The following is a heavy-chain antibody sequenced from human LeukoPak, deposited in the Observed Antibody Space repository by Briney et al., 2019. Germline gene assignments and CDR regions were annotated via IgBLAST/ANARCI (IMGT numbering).Heavy chain of an antibody. D-gene: IGHD6-6*01. Sequence: GGSLRLSCAASGFTFSDYYMSWIRQAPGKGLEWVSYISSSGSTIYYADSVKGRFTISRDNAKNSLYLQMYSLRAEDTAVYYCARSTYSSSWGDYYYYYYMDVWGKGTTVTVSS. CDR3: ARSTYSSSWGDYYYYYYMDV. V-gene: IGHV3-11*01. J-gene: IGHJ6*03. CDR1: GFTFSDYY. CDR2: ISSSGSTI.